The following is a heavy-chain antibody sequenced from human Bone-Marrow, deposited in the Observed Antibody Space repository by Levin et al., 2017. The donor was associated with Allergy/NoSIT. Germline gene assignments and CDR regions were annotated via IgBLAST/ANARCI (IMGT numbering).Heavy chain of an antibody. CDR2: INPNSGGS. Sequence: GASVKVSCRTSGYTFTGYYIHWLRQAPGQGLEWMGWINPNSGGSNYAQKFQGRVTMTGDSSISTAFMELSSLTADDTAVYYCARVFDYGGNWKQFFQNWGQGTLVIVSS. J-gene: IGHJ1*01. CDR3: ARVFDYGGNWKQFFQN. CDR1: GYTFTGYY. V-gene: IGHV1-2*02. D-gene: IGHD4-23*01.